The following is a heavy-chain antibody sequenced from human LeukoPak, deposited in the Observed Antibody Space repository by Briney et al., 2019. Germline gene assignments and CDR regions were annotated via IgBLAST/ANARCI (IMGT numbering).Heavy chain of an antibody. CDR2: MNPNSGNT. CDR3: ARDLASHDDY. J-gene: IGHJ4*02. Sequence: GASVKVSCKASGYTFTSYDINWVRQATGQGLEWMGWMNPNSGNTGYAQKFQGRVTITADESTSTAYMELSSLRSEDTAVYYCARDLASHDDYWGQGTLVTVSS. V-gene: IGHV1-8*01. CDR1: GYTFTSYD.